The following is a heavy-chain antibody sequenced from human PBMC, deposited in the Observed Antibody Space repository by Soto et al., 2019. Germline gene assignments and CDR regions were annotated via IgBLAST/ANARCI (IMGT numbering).Heavy chain of an antibody. CDR2: IYYSGST. Sequence: LASTVSGDTMRTSGYDGCWIRQHPGKGLEWIGYIYYSGSTYYNPSLKSRVTISVDTSKNQFSLKLSSVTAADTAVYYCARVIAASGTSYYFDYWGQGTVVTVSS. J-gene: IGHJ4*02. CDR1: GDTMRTSGYD. V-gene: IGHV4-31*03. D-gene: IGHD6-25*01. CDR3: ARVIAASGTSYYFDY.